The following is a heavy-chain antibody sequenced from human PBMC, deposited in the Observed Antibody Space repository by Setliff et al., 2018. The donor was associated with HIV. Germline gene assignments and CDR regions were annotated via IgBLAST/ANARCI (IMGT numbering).Heavy chain of an antibody. CDR1: GDSISTDY. Sequence: PSETLSLPCTVSGDSISTDYWTWIRQPPGNGLEWIGYIYNSASTSYNPSLKSRVTISVDTSKNQYSLKLSSVTAADTAMYYCARHSPSDYWGQGTLVTVSS. J-gene: IGHJ4*02. V-gene: IGHV4-59*08. CDR3: ARHSPSDY. CDR2: IYNSAST.